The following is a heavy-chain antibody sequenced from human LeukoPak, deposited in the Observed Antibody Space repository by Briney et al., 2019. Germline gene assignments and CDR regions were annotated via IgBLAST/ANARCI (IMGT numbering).Heavy chain of an antibody. CDR3: ARDFSGVDYFDY. D-gene: IGHD3-10*01. CDR1: GFAVSSNY. J-gene: IGHJ4*02. Sequence: GGSLRLSCAVSGFAVSSNYMTWVRQAPGKGLEWVSVIYSGGSTYYADSVKGRFTISRDNSENTVYLQMSSLRAEDTAVYYCARDFSGVDYFDYWGQGTLATASS. V-gene: IGHV3-53*01. CDR2: IYSGGST.